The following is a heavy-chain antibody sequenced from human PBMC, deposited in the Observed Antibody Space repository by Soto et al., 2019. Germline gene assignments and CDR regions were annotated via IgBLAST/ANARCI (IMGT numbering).Heavy chain of an antibody. V-gene: IGHV4-31*03. J-gene: IGHJ4*02. CDR2: IYYSGST. CDR3: ARNVGGYGTFDY. D-gene: IGHD4-17*01. Sequence: QVQLQESGPGLVKPTQTLSLTCTVSGGYISSGGYYWSWIRQHPGKGLEWIGYIYYSGSTYYNPSLKSRVTISVDTAKNHFSLKLSSVTAADTAVYYCARNVGGYGTFDYWGQGTLVTVSS. CDR1: GGYISSGGYY.